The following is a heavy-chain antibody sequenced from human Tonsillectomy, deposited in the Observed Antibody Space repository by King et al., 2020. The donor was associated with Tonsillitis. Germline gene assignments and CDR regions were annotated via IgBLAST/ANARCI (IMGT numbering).Heavy chain of an antibody. Sequence: VQLQESGSGLLKPSETLSLTCTVSGYSISSDYYWGWIRQSPGKGLEWIGSIYYDGNTFYNPSLKSRATISRDTSKNLFFLNLRSMTAADTAVYYCARVWNRPYVDYWGQGTLVTVSS. CDR2: IYYDGNT. CDR3: ARVWNRPYVDY. V-gene: IGHV4-38-2*02. CDR1: GYSISSDYY. J-gene: IGHJ4*02. D-gene: IGHD1-1*01.